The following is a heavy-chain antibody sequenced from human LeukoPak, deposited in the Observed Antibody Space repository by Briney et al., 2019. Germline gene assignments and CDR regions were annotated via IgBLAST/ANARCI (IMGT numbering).Heavy chain of an antibody. D-gene: IGHD3-22*01. CDR1: GGSISSSSYY. CDR3: AVDNDSTGYYFSMDV. V-gene: IGHV4-39*01. Sequence: PSETLSLTCTVSGGSISSSSYYWGWVRQPPGKGLEWIGSIHFRGSTNYNPSLKSRVTISVDTSKNQFFLKLNSVTAADTAVYYCAVDNDSTGYYFSMDVWGKGTTVTVSS. CDR2: IHFRGST. J-gene: IGHJ6*03.